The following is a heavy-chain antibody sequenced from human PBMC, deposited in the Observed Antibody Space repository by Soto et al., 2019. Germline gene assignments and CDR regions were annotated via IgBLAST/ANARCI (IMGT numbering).Heavy chain of an antibody. CDR3: ARWDDYGASDQYHFDQ. Sequence: QVQLVQSGPEVQKPGASLKVSCKASGYTFTASGISWVRQAPGQGLEWMGWTSIYNGHTEYSPKLLRRVVMTTDTSADTAYLELKSLRPDDAALYYCARWDDYGASDQYHFDQWGQGTLVTVSS. J-gene: IGHJ4*02. CDR1: GYTFTASG. CDR2: TSIYNGHT. D-gene: IGHD4-17*01. V-gene: IGHV1-18*01.